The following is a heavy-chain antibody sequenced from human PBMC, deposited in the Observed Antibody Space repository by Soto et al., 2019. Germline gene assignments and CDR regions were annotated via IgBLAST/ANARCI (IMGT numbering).Heavy chain of an antibody. J-gene: IGHJ4*02. Sequence: QLQLQESGPGLVKPSETLSLTCTVSGGSISSSSYYWGWIRQPPGKGLEWIGNIYYSGSTYYNPSLKSPVTTSVDTSKTQFSLKLSSVTAADTAVYYCARRVSGSYFHYWGQGTLVTVSS. CDR2: IYYSGST. D-gene: IGHD1-26*01. CDR3: ARRVSGSYFHY. CDR1: GGSISSSSYY. V-gene: IGHV4-39*01.